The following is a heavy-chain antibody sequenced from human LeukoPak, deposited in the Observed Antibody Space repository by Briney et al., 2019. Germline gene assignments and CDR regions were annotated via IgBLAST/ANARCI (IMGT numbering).Heavy chain of an antibody. Sequence: SETLSLTCTVSGGSISSGSYYWSWIRQPAGKRLEWIGRIYTSGSTNYNPSLKSRVTISEDTSKNQFSLKLSSVTAADTAVYYCAREAKSPAGTKKNYYYMDVWGKGTTVTVSS. D-gene: IGHD4-17*01. CDR3: AREAKSPAGTKKNYYYMDV. CDR2: IYTSGST. CDR1: GGSISSGSYY. J-gene: IGHJ6*03. V-gene: IGHV4-61*02.